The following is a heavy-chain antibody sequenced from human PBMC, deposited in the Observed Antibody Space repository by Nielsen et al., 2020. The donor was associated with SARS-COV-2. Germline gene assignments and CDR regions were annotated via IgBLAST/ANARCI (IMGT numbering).Heavy chain of an antibody. CDR1: GLTFNTYS. Sequence: GGSLRLSCAASGLTFNTYSMIWVRQAPGGGLEWVSHISSSGSYIYYADSVKGRFTISRDNAKNSLYLQMNSLRAEDTAVYYCARDNWGRMDVWGQGTTVTVSS. CDR3: ARDNWGRMDV. CDR2: ISSSGSYI. D-gene: IGHD7-27*01. J-gene: IGHJ6*02. V-gene: IGHV3-21*01.